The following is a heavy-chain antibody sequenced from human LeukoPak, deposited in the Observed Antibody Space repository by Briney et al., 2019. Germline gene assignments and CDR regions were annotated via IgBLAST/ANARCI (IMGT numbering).Heavy chain of an antibody. J-gene: IGHJ4*02. V-gene: IGHV1-2*02. CDR2: INPNSGDT. Sequence: ASVKVSCKASGYTFTDDYVHWLRQAPGQGLEWMGWINPNSGDTHYPQRFQGRVTLTSDTSISTAYMELSRLSPDDTAFYYCARDLRGNSMFFDYWGQGTLVTVSS. D-gene: IGHD4-23*01. CDR1: GYTFTDDY. CDR3: ARDLRGNSMFFDY.